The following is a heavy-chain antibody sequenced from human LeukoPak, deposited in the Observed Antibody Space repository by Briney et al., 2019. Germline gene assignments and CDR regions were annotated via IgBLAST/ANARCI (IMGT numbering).Heavy chain of an antibody. Sequence: GASVKVSCKASGYTLNSYAMHWVRQAPGQRLEWIGWINAGNGNTKYSQEFQGRVTITRDTSASTAHMELTTLRSGDMAVYYCARGQVVGVLGAIVGGAFDIWGQGTMVTVSS. CDR1: GYTLNSYA. D-gene: IGHD1-26*01. V-gene: IGHV1-3*03. CDR3: ARGQVVGVLGAIVGGAFDI. J-gene: IGHJ3*02. CDR2: INAGNGNT.